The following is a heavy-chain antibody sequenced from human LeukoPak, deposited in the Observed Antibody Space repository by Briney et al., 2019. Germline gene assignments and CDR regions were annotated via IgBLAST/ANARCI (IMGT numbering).Heavy chain of an antibody. Sequence: ASVKVSCKASGYTFTGYYMHWVRQAPGQGLEWMGWINPNSGGTNYAQKFQGRVTMTRDTSISTAYMELSRLRSDDTAVYYCARDAFSSGWYGNWFDPWGQGTLVTVSS. J-gene: IGHJ5*02. CDR2: INPNSGGT. V-gene: IGHV1-2*02. CDR1: GYTFTGYY. D-gene: IGHD6-19*01. CDR3: ARDAFSSGWYGNWFDP.